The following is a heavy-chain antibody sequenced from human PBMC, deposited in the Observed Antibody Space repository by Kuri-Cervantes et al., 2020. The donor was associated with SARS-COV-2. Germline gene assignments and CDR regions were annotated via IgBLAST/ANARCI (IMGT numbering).Heavy chain of an antibody. V-gene: IGHV3-53*01. D-gene: IGHD1-1*01. J-gene: IGHJ6*03. CDR2: IYSGGST. CDR3: ARDRLEGRVVGYMDV. Sequence: GESLKISCTASGFSVSSNYMNWVRQAPGKGLEWVSIIYSGGSTFYADSVKGRFTISRDNSKNTLYLQMNGLRADDTAVYYCARDRLEGRVVGYMDVWGKGTTVNGAS. CDR1: GFSVSSNY.